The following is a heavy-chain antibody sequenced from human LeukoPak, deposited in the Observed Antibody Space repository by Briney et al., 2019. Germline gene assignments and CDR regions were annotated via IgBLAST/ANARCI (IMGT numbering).Heavy chain of an antibody. V-gene: IGHV4-34*01. J-gene: IGHJ1*01. CDR1: GGSFSGYY. Sequence: SETLSLTCAVYGGSFSGYYWSWIRQPPGKGLEWIGEINHSGSTNYNPSLKSRVTISVDTSKNQFSLKLSSVTAADTAVYYCARHGGYSSSPEYFQHWGQGTLVTVSS. CDR2: INHSGST. D-gene: IGHD6-13*01. CDR3: ARHGGYSSSPEYFQH.